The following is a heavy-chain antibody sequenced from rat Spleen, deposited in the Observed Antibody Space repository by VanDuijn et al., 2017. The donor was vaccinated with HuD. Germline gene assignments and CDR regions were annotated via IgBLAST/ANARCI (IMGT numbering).Heavy chain of an antibody. J-gene: IGHJ4*01. CDR1: GFTFSDYY. V-gene: IGHV5-22*01. CDR3: TRHRLYYQDGSLFHSRVMDA. CDR2: IAYEGSST. Sequence: EVQLVESGGGLVQPGRSLKLSCAASGFTFSDYYMAWVRQAPRKGLEWVASIAYEGSSTYYGDSVKGRFTISKDNAKSNLYLQMDSLRSEDTATYFCTRHRLYYQDGSLFHSRVMDAWGQGTSVTVSS. D-gene: IGHD1-12*02.